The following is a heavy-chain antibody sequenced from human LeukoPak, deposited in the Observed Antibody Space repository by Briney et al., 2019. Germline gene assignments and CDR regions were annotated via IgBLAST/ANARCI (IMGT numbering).Heavy chain of an antibody. CDR2: IKSKTDGGTT. V-gene: IGHV3-15*01. Sequence: GGSLRLSCAASGFTFSSYEMNWVRQAPGKGLEWVGRIKSKTDGGTTDYAAPVKGRFTISRDDSKNTLYLQMNSLKTEDTAVYYCTTDRLRSRIVGATKRFDYWGQGTLVTVSS. D-gene: IGHD1-26*01. CDR3: TTDRLRSRIVGATKRFDY. J-gene: IGHJ4*02. CDR1: GFTFSSYE.